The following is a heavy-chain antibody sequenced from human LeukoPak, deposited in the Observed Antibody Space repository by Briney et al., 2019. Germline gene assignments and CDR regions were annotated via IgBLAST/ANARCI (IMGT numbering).Heavy chain of an antibody. D-gene: IGHD6-19*01. Sequence: GRSLRLSCAASGFTFSSYGMHWVRQAPGKGLEWVAVIWYDGSNKYYADSVKGRFTISRDNSKNTLYLQMNSLRAEDTAVYYCARDLHPVADGGSPFDYWGQGTLVTVSS. CDR2: IWYDGSNK. CDR1: GFTFSSYG. J-gene: IGHJ4*02. V-gene: IGHV3-33*01. CDR3: ARDLHPVADGGSPFDY.